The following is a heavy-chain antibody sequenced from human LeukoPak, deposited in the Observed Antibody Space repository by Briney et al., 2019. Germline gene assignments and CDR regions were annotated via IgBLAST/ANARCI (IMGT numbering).Heavy chain of an antibody. V-gene: IGHV4-59*02. D-gene: IGHD2-21*02. CDR3: ARELDMVREPHCGGDCYSEDY. CDR1: GASVSNYY. CDR2: FSYSGST. J-gene: IGHJ4*02. Sequence: SETLSLTCTVSGASVSNYYWSWIRQPPGKGLEWIGYFSYSGSTNYNPSLKSRVTISVDTSKNQFSLKLSSVTAEDTAVYYCARELDMVREPHCGGDCYSEDYWGQGTLVTVSS.